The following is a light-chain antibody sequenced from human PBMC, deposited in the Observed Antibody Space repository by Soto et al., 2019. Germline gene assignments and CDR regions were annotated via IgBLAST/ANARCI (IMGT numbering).Light chain of an antibody. J-gene: IGKJ1*01. CDR1: QSLVYSNGNAY. CDR2: QVS. CDR3: MHGTYWPWT. Sequence: DAVLTQSPLSLPVTLGQPAAISCRSSQSLVYSNGNAYLIWFQQRPGQSPRRLIDQVSTRDAGVPDRFSGSGSCTYLTLKISTVEAEEVGRYDCMHGTYWPWTFGQGTKVEIK. V-gene: IGKV2-30*01.